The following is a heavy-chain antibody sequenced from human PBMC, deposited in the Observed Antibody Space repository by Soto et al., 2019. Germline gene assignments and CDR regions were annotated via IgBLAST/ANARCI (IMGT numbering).Heavy chain of an antibody. V-gene: IGHV3-23*03. CDR1: GFNMVNYA. CDR3: ATTIIHYYFDS. J-gene: IGHJ4*02. Sequence: EVQLLESGGGLVHPGGSLRLSCVGAGFNMVNYAMTWVRQAPGKGPEWVSLVYSGGGATEYEDSVEGRVTISRDNSKNTMYLQISSLRDEATAIYYCATTIIHYYFDSWGQGTLVTVSS. CDR2: VYSGGGAT.